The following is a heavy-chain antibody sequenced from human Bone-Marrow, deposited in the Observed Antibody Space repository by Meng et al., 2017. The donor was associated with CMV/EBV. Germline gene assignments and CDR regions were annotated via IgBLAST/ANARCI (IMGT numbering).Heavy chain of an antibody. D-gene: IGHD6-19*01. V-gene: IGHV3-21*01. CDR3: AKDKGSGWHLPFDY. J-gene: IGHJ4*02. CDR1: GFTFSTYS. CDR2: ISSSSSYI. Sequence: GGSLRLSCAASGFTFSTYSMNWVRQAPGKGLEWVSSISSSSSYIYYADSVKGRFTISRDNSKNTLYLQMNSLRAEDTAVYYCAKDKGSGWHLPFDYWGQGTLVTVSS.